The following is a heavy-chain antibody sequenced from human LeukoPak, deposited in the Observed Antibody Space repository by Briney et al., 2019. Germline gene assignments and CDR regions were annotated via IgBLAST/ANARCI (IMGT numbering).Heavy chain of an antibody. CDR2: IGSGGTPI. D-gene: IGHD1-26*01. Sequence: GGSLRLSCAASGFTFDDYGMSWVRQAPGKGLEWVSYIGSGGTPIYYADSVKGRFTISRDNAKNSLYLQMNSLRAEDTAVYYCARDYYGFWGQGTLVTVSS. J-gene: IGHJ4*02. V-gene: IGHV3-11*04. CDR3: ARDYYGF. CDR1: GFTFDDYG.